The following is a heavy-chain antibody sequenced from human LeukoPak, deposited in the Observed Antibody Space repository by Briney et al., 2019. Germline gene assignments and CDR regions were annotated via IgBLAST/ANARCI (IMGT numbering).Heavy chain of an antibody. V-gene: IGHV1-18*04. Sequence: ASVKVSCKASGYTFTGYYMHWVRQAPGQGLEWMGWISAYNGNTNYAQKLQGRVTMTTDTSTSTAYMELRSLRSDDTAVYYCARAQWELYDAFDIWGQGTMVTVSS. D-gene: IGHD1-26*01. CDR2: ISAYNGNT. J-gene: IGHJ3*02. CDR3: ARAQWELYDAFDI. CDR1: GYTFTGYY.